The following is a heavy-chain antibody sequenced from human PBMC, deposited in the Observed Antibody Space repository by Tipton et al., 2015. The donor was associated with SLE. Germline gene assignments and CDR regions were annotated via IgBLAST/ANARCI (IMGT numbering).Heavy chain of an antibody. CDR2: IHSHGTT. Sequence: LRFSCSVSGGSITSSNYYWNWIRQPAGKGLQWIGRIHSHGTTDYNLSLKSRVTLSIDTSKNHFSLKLSSVTAADTAVYFCARDRDSYGHFDYWGRGTLVAVSS. J-gene: IGHJ4*02. D-gene: IGHD5-18*01. V-gene: IGHV4-61*02. CDR1: GGSITSSNYY. CDR3: ARDRDSYGHFDY.